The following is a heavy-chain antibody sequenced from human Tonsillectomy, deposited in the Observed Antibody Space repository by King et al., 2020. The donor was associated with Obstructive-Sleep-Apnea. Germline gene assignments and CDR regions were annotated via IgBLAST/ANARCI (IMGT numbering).Heavy chain of an antibody. Sequence: VQLQQWGAGLLKPSESLSLTCAVYGGSFSDYYWNWIRQPPGKGLEWIGEINHSGSTNYNPSLKSRVTISVDTSKNQFSLKLSSVTAADTAVYYCAREGLDPNLTYCSGGSCYSSFLDYWGQGTLVTVSS. CDR3: AREGLDPNLTYCSGGSCYSSFLDY. CDR1: GGSFSDYY. D-gene: IGHD2-15*01. CDR2: INHSGST. V-gene: IGHV4-34*01. J-gene: IGHJ4*02.